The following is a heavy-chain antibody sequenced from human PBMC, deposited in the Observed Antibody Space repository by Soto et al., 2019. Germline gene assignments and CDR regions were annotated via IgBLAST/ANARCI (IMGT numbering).Heavy chain of an antibody. D-gene: IGHD6-19*01. CDR1: GFPFTNYW. CDR3: ARGMTVAANWFDT. CDR2: IKQDGSEK. J-gene: IGHJ5*02. V-gene: IGHV3-7*02. Sequence: EVQLVESGGALVQPGGSLRLSCAVSGFPFTNYWMNWVRQAPGKGPEWVANIKQDGSEKYYVDSVKGRFTISRDNAQNSLYLQMYSLRAEDTAMYYCARGMTVAANWFDTWGQGTPVTVSS.